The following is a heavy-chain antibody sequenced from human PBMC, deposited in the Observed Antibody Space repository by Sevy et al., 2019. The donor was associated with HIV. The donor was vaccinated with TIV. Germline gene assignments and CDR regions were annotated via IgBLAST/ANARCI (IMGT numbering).Heavy chain of an antibody. CDR3: ARADYGDYSGEFDY. CDR1: GITFSSHA. J-gene: IGHJ4*02. Sequence: GGSLRLSCAASGITFSSHAMHWVRQAPGKGLEWVTIISYDGSNKYYADSVKGRFAISRDNSKNTLYLQMNSLRAEDTAVYYCARADYGDYSGEFDYWGQGTLVTVSS. CDR2: ISYDGSNK. V-gene: IGHV3-30*09. D-gene: IGHD4-17*01.